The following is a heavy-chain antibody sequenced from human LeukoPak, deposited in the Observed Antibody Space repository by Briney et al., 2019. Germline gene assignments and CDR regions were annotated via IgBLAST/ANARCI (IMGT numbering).Heavy chain of an antibody. D-gene: IGHD2-2*01. CDR3: ARASWRYCSSTSCYGNWFDP. V-gene: IGHV3-64*04. J-gene: IGHJ5*02. CDR2: ITSNGGSA. CDR1: GFTFSSYA. Sequence: GGSLRLSCSASGFTFSSYAMYWVRQAPGKGLEYVSAITSNGGSAYYADSVKGRFTISRDNSRNTLYLQMSSLRAEDTAVYYCARASWRYCSSTSCYGNWFDPWGQGTLVTVSS.